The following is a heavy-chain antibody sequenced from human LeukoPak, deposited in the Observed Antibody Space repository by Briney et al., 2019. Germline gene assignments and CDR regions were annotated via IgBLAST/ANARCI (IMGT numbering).Heavy chain of an antibody. Sequence: GRSLRLSCAASGFTFDDYAMHWVRQAPGKGLEWVSGISWNSGSIGYADSVKGRFTISRDNAKNSLYLQMNSLRAEDTALYYCAKDRLYGSGSNLPSFDYWGQGTLVTVSS. D-gene: IGHD3-10*01. V-gene: IGHV3-9*01. J-gene: IGHJ4*02. CDR1: GFTFDDYA. CDR3: AKDRLYGSGSNLPSFDY. CDR2: ISWNSGSI.